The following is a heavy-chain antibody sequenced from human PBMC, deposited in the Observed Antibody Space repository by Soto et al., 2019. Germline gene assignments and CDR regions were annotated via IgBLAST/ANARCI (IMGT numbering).Heavy chain of an antibody. CDR3: VRRHVSTTENDWFDP. CDR2: INAAYGDT. D-gene: IGHD1-1*01. CDR1: GYTFTSYG. J-gene: IGHJ5*02. Sequence: GASEKVSCKVSGYTFTSYGIHWARQAPGQRLEWMGWINAAYGDTKCSPKFEGRVNITRDTSASTAYMEVSSLRSEDTAVYYCVRRHVSTTENDWFDPWGQGTLVTGSS. V-gene: IGHV1-3*01.